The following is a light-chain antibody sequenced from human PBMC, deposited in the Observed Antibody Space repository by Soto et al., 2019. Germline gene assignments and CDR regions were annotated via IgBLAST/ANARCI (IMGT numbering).Light chain of an antibody. J-gene: IGLJ1*01. CDR3: SSYEGSDYPYV. CDR2: DVS. V-gene: IGLV2-8*01. CDR1: SNDGGYYNY. Sequence: QSSLRQPPSASGSPGHSVTIACTGTSNDGGYYNYVSWYQQPPGKAPKLLIYDVSKRPSGVPDRFSGSKSGNTASLTVSGLQAEDGGDHYCSSYEGSDYPYVFGTGTKVTVL.